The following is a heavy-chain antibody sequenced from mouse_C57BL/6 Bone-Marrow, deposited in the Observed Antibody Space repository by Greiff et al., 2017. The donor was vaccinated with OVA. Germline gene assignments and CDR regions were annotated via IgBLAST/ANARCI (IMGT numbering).Heavy chain of an antibody. CDR1: GFSLSTFGMG. V-gene: IGHV8-8*01. CDR3: ARIDGYYPFAY. D-gene: IGHD2-3*01. Sequence: QVQLKESGPGILQPSQTLSLTCSFSGFSLSTFGMGVGRIRQPSGKGLEWLAHIWWDDDKYNNPALKSRPSISKASSKNQVFLKLANVDTAVTATYYGARIDGYYPFAYWGQGTLVTVSA. CDR2: IWWDDDK. J-gene: IGHJ3*01.